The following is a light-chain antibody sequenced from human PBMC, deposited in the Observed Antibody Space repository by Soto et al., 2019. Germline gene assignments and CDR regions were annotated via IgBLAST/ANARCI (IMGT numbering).Light chain of an antibody. J-gene: IGKJ4*01. V-gene: IGKV3-20*01. CDR3: LQYASEPLT. CDR1: QSVAKNY. CDR2: GAS. Sequence: ETVLTQSPSTLSLSPGERATLSCRASQSVAKNYLAWYQHKPGQGPRLLISGASSRATGIPDRFSGSGSGTDFTLTISRLQPEDFAVYYCLQYASEPLTLGGGTKVEI.